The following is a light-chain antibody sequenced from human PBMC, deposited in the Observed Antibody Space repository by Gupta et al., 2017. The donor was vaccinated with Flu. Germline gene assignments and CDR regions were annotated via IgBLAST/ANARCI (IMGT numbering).Light chain of an antibody. CDR3: QQDGSSPVT. CDR1: QSVSSSY. CDR2: GAS. V-gene: IGKV3-20*01. J-gene: IGKJ4*01. Sequence: EIVLTQSPGTVSLSPGERATLSCRASQSVSSSYLAWYQQKPGQAPRLLIYGASSRATGIPDRFSGSGSGTDFTLTISRREPEDFAVYYCQQDGSSPVTFGGGTXVEIK.